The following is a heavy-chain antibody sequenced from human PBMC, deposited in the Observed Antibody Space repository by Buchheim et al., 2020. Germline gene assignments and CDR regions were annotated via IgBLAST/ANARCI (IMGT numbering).Heavy chain of an antibody. CDR2: IYYSGST. CDR1: GGSISSGDYY. CDR3: TRWGNIVVVPAAKRYFDY. V-gene: IGHV4-30-4*01. Sequence: QVQLQESGPGLVKPSQTLSLTCTVSGGSISSGDYYWSWIRQPPGKGLEWIGYIYYSGSTYYNPSLKSRVTISVDTSKNQFSLKLSSVTAADTAVYYCTRWGNIVVVPAAKRYFDYWGQGTL. J-gene: IGHJ4*02. D-gene: IGHD2-2*01.